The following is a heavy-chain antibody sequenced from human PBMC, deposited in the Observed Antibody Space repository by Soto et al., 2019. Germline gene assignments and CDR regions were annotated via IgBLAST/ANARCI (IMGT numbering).Heavy chain of an antibody. V-gene: IGHV4-34*01. Sequence: PSETLSLTCAAYGGSFSGYYWSWIRQPPGKGLEWIGEINHSGSTNYNPSLKSRVTISVDTSKNQFSLKLSSVTAADTAVYYCARGGIAARPKNYYYYGMDVWGQGTTVTVSS. CDR2: INHSGST. CDR3: ARGGIAARPKNYYYYGMDV. J-gene: IGHJ6*02. CDR1: GGSFSGYY. D-gene: IGHD6-6*01.